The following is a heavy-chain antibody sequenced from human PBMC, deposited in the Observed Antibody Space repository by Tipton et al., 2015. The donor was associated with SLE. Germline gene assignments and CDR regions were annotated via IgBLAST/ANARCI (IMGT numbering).Heavy chain of an antibody. CDR1: NASVKTVNY. D-gene: IGHD3-3*01. CDR3: ARGGAWEWPPLDGFDI. CDR2: VSHSGNT. V-gene: IGHV4-38-2*02. J-gene: IGHJ3*02. Sequence: TLSLTCLVSNASVKTVNYWGWIRQAPGKGLEWLGTVSHSGNTYYNPSLKSRVAISVDKSKNHFSLTLSSTIAADTAVYYCARGGAWEWPPLDGFDIWGQGTLVTISA.